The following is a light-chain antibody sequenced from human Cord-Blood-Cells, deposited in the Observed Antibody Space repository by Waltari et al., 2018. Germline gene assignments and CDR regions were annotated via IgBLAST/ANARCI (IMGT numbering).Light chain of an antibody. J-gene: IGKJ3*01. Sequence: DIQMTQSPSTLSASVGASVTITCRASQSISSWLAWYQQKPGKAPKLLIYKASSLESGVPSRFSGSGSGTEFTLTISSLQPDDFATYYCQQYNSYSRFTFGPGTKVDIK. CDR3: QQYNSYSRFT. CDR2: KAS. V-gene: IGKV1-5*03. CDR1: QSISSW.